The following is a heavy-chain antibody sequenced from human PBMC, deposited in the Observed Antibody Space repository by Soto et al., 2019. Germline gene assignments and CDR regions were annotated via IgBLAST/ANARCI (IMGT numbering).Heavy chain of an antibody. CDR1: VEALSSYV. Sequence: LLKVSCKASVEALSSYVISWVRHAPGQGLEWMGGIIPIFGTANYAQKFQGRVTITADKSTSTAYMELSSLRSEDTAVYYCARAVGGYKYQLPSFVFDYWGQGTLVTVSS. CDR3: ARAVGGYKYQLPSFVFDY. V-gene: IGHV1-69*06. D-gene: IGHD2-2*01. CDR2: IIPIFGTA. J-gene: IGHJ4*02.